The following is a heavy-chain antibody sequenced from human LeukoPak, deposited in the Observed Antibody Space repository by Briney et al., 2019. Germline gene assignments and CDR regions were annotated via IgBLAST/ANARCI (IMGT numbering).Heavy chain of an antibody. V-gene: IGHV4-39*01. Sequence: PSETLSLTCTVSGGSISSSSYYWGWIRQPPGKGLEWIGSIYYSGSTYYNPSLKSRVTISVDTSKNQFSLKLSSVTAADTAVYYCARQSKKGGNAFDIWGQGTMVTVSS. CDR3: ARQSKKGGNAFDI. J-gene: IGHJ3*02. CDR1: GGSISSSSYY. D-gene: IGHD3-16*01. CDR2: IYYSGST.